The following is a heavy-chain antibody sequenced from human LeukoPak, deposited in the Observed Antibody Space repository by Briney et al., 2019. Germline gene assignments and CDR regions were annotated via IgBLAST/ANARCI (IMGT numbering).Heavy chain of an antibody. J-gene: IGHJ3*01. D-gene: IGHD4-17*01. CDR3: ARGDFGETNTAFDV. CDR1: GYTFTDYD. CDR2: INPNSATT. V-gene: IGHV1-8*03. Sequence: GSSVNVSCKTSGYTFTDYDVHWVRQAPGQGLEWMGWINPNSATTNYAQRLQGRVTFTRDTSLSVASMELSSLTSEDAAVYFCARGDFGETNTAFDVWGQGTLVAVSS.